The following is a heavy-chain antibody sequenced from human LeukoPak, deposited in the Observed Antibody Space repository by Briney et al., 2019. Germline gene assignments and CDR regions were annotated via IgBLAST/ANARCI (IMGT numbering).Heavy chain of an antibody. CDR2: IYYSGNT. CDR3: ARLSYGSGSYYNFYFDY. Sequence: PSETLSLTCTVSGGSISSNSYYWGWSRQPPGKGLEWIGSIYYSGNTYYNASLKSRVTISVDASKTQFSVNLSSVTAADTAVYYCARLSYGSGSYYNFYFDYWGQGTLVTVSA. D-gene: IGHD3-10*01. CDR1: GGSISSNSYY. J-gene: IGHJ4*02. V-gene: IGHV4-39*01.